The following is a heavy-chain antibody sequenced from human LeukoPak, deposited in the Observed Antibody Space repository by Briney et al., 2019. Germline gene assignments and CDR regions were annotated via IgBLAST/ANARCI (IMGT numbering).Heavy chain of an antibody. CDR2: IYPGDSDT. Sequence: GESLKISCKGSGYSFTSYWIGWVRQMPGKGLEWMGIIYPGDSDTRYSPSFQGQVTISADKSISTAYLQWSSLKASDTAMYYRARSIPSRGIAVTTLDYWGQGTLVTVSS. V-gene: IGHV5-51*01. J-gene: IGHJ4*02. CDR3: ARSIPSRGIAVTTLDY. D-gene: IGHD6-19*01. CDR1: GYSFTSYW.